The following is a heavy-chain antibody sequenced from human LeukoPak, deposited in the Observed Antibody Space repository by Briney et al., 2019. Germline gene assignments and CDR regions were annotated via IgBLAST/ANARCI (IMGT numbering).Heavy chain of an antibody. CDR3: AKDITQVRYDSGGSLDY. Sequence: GGSLRLSCVASGFTFSSYGIHWVRQTPGKGLEWVAVISHDGGNKYYVDSVKGRFIISRDNSKNTLHLQMNSVRPEDTAVYYCAKDITQVRYDSGGSLDYWGHGTLVTVSS. D-gene: IGHD3-22*01. CDR1: GFTFSSYG. CDR2: ISHDGGNK. V-gene: IGHV3-30*18. J-gene: IGHJ4*01.